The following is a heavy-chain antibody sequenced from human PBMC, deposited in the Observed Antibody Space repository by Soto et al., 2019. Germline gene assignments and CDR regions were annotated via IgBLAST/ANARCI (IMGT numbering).Heavy chain of an antibody. J-gene: IGHJ4*02. CDR1: GGSISSGGYY. D-gene: IGHD3-10*01. CDR2: IYYSGST. CDR3: ARESMVRGADLDY. Sequence: QVQLQESGPGLVKPSQTLSLTCTVSGGSISSGGYYWSWIRQHPGKGLEWIGYIYYSGSTYYNPSLKSRVTLSVATSKNQFSLKLSSVTAADTAVYYCARESMVRGADLDYWGQGTLVTVSS. V-gene: IGHV4-31*03.